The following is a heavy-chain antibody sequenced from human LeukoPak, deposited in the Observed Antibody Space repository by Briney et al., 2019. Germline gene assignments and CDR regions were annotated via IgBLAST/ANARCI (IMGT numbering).Heavy chain of an antibody. V-gene: IGHV3-74*01. CDR1: GFTFSSYW. Sequence: GGSLRLSCAASGFTFSSYWMHWVRQAPGKGLVWVSRINSDGSSTSYADSVKGRFTISRDNAKNTLYLQRNSLRAEDTAVYYCARDDSPAYYDFWSGTYYYYYYMDVWGKGTTVTVSS. CDR3: ARDDSPAYYDFWSGTYYYYYYMDV. D-gene: IGHD3-3*01. CDR2: INSDGSST. J-gene: IGHJ6*03.